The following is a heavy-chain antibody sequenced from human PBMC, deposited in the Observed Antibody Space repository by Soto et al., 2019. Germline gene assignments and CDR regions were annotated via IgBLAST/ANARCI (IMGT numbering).Heavy chain of an antibody. V-gene: IGHV3-74*01. CDR1: GFTFSNYW. Sequence: EVQLVESGGGLVQPGGSLRLSCAGSGFTFSNYWMHWVRQAPGKGLEWVSRIDHDGPTDYADSVRGRFTISRENAENTLYLQMNSLRPEDTAVYYCVRDSHGDYWGQGTRVTVSS. CDR3: VRDSHGDY. CDR2: IDHDGPT. J-gene: IGHJ4*02.